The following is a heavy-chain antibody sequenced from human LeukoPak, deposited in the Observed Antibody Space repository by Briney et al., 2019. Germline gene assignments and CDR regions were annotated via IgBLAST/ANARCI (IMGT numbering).Heavy chain of an antibody. D-gene: IGHD5-18*01. CDR3: ARRRGYGYDNWYFDL. Sequence: PSETLFLTCTVSGGSISSYYWSWIRQPPGKGLEWIGYIYYSGSTNYNPSLKSRVTISVDTSKNQFSLKLSSVTAADTAVYYCARRRGYGYDNWYFDLWGRGTLVTVSS. J-gene: IGHJ2*01. CDR2: IYYSGST. CDR1: GGSISSYY. V-gene: IGHV4-59*08.